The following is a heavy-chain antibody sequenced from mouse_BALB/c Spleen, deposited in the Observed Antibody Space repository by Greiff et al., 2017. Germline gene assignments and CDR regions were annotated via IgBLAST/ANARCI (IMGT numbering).Heavy chain of an antibody. D-gene: IGHD1-2*01. CDR1: GFTFSSFG. V-gene: IGHV5-17*02. J-gene: IGHJ4*01. Sequence: EVMLVESGGGLVQPGGSRKLSCAASGFTFSSFGMHWVRQAPEKGLEWVAYISSGSSTIYYADTVKGRFTISRDNPKNTLFLQMTSLRSEDTAMYYCARSGFMTTDSYYAMDYWGQGTSVTVSS. CDR3: ARSGFMTTDSYYAMDY. CDR2: ISSGSSTI.